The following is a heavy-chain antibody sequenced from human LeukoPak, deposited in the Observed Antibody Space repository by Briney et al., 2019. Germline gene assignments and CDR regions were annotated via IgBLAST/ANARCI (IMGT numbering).Heavy chain of an antibody. CDR3: ARGWCSGGSCYGDFDY. D-gene: IGHD2-15*01. CDR1: GYTFTSYD. CDR2: MNPNSGNT. Sequence: VSVKVSCKASGYTFTSYDINWVRQATGQGLEWMGWMNPNSGNTGYAQKFQGRVTMTRNTSISTAYMELSSLRSEDTAVYYCARGWCSGGSCYGDFDYWGQGTLVTVSS. V-gene: IGHV1-8*01. J-gene: IGHJ4*02.